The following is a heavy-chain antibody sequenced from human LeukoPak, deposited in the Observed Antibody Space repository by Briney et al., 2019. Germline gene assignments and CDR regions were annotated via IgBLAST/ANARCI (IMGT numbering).Heavy chain of an antibody. Sequence: SETLSLTCNVSGASVSSGSYYWSWIRQPPGEELEWIGYIYYSGSTSYNPSLKSRVTISVDTSKNHFSLKLTSVTAADTAVYYCARRGYSYGSSFDYWGQGTLVTVSS. J-gene: IGHJ4*02. CDR1: GASVSSGSYY. CDR3: ARRGYSYGSSFDY. V-gene: IGHV4-61*03. CDR2: IYYSGST. D-gene: IGHD5-18*01.